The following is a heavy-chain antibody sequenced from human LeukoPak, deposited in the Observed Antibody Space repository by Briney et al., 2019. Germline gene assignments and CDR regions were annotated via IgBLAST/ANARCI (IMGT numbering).Heavy chain of an antibody. CDR3: ASGPYPAAGTDHQFDF. J-gene: IGHJ4*02. CDR1: GASISSYY. CDR2: IYYRGST. D-gene: IGHD6-13*01. V-gene: IGHV4-59*01. Sequence: SETLSLTCTVSGASISSYYWSWIRQPPGKGLEGIGYIYYRGSTHYNPSLKSRVTISVDTSKNQFSLKLSSVTAADTAVYYCASGPYPAAGTDHQFDFWGQGTLVTVSS.